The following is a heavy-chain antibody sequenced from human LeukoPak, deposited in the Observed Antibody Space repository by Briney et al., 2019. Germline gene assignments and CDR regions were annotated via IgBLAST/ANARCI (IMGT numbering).Heavy chain of an antibody. CDR1: GYTFTSYY. J-gene: IGHJ4*02. V-gene: IGHV1-46*01. CDR3: ARGTSYDDYGDYDYGYYFDY. Sequence: SVKVSCKASGYTFTSYYMHWVRQAPGQGLEWMGIINPSGGSTSYAQKFQGRVTMTRDTSTSTVYMELSSLRSEDTAVYYCARGTSYDDYGDYDYGYYFDYWGQGTLVTVSS. CDR2: INPSGGST. D-gene: IGHD4-17*01.